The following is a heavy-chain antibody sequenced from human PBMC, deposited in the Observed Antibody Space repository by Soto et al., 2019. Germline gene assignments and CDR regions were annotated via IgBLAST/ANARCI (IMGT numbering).Heavy chain of an antibody. CDR2: MNRDGSEK. Sequence: EVQLVESGGGLVQPGGSLRLSCAASGFTFSSYWMTWARQAPGKGLEWVASMNRDGSEKRYVDSVEGRFTISRDNAKNSLFLQMNSLSPDDTAVYYFGRDAGRRFDYWGQGSLVTVSS. J-gene: IGHJ4*02. V-gene: IGHV3-7*01. D-gene: IGHD6-13*01. CDR3: GRDAGRRFDY. CDR1: GFTFSSYW.